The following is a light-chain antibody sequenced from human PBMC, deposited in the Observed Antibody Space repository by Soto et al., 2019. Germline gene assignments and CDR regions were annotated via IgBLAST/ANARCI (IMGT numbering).Light chain of an antibody. Sequence: QSVLTQPASVSGSPGQSITIPCTGTSSDVGGYNLVSWYQQHPGKAPKLMIYEGSKRPSGVSNRFSGSKSGNTASLTISGLQAEDEADYYCCSYAGSSTYVFGAGTKVTVL. J-gene: IGLJ1*01. CDR2: EGS. CDR1: SSDVGGYNL. CDR3: CSYAGSSTYV. V-gene: IGLV2-23*01.